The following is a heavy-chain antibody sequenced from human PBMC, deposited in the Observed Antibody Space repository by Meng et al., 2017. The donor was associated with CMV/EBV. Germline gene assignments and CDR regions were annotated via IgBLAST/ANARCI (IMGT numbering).Heavy chain of an antibody. D-gene: IGHD1-1*01. Sequence: LGLSCAASGFAVSNSYMSWVRQAPGKGLEWVSVIFAGGNTYSADSVKGRFTISRDNSKNTMYLQMNSLRAEDTAVYYCARNFNYYLEYWGQGTLVTVSS. J-gene: IGHJ4*02. CDR1: GFAVSNSY. CDR2: IFAGGNT. CDR3: ARNFNYYLEY. V-gene: IGHV3-53*01.